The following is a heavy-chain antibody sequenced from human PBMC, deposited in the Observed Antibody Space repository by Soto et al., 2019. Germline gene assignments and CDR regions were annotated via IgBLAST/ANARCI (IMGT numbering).Heavy chain of an antibody. CDR2: IIPIFGTA. CDR3: ARGSRYCSGGSCYFLPGIDY. Sequence: HVQLVQSGAEVKKPGSSVKVSYNASGGTFSSYAISWVRQAPGQGLEWMGGIIPIFGTANYAQKFQGRVTITADESTSTAYMLLSSMRSEDTAVYYCARGSRYCSGGSCYFLPGIDYWGQGTLVTVSS. J-gene: IGHJ4*02. V-gene: IGHV1-69*12. D-gene: IGHD2-15*01. CDR1: GGTFSSYA.